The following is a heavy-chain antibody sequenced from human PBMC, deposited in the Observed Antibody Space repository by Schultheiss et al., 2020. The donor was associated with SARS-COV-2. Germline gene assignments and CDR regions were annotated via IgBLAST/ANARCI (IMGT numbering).Heavy chain of an antibody. CDR1: GYTFTSYD. Sequence: ASVKVSCKASGYTFTSYDINWVRQATGQGLEWMGWMNPNSGNTGYAQKFQGRVTMTRDTSITTAYMELTRLTFDDTAVYYCARDLATTSQWEFDHWGQGTQVTVSS. CDR3: ARDLATTSQWEFDH. CDR2: MNPNSGNT. J-gene: IGHJ4*02. V-gene: IGHV1-8*01. D-gene: IGHD1-26*01.